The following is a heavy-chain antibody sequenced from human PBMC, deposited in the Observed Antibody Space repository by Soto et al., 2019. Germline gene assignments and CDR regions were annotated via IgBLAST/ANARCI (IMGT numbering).Heavy chain of an antibody. CDR2: ISGSVGST. Sequence: PGESLKISCAASGFTFSSYAMSWVRQAPGKGLEWVSAISGSVGSTYYADSVKGRFTISRDNARNSLYLQMNSLRAEDTALYYCAKLEGAFDIWGQGTMVTVSS. J-gene: IGHJ3*02. V-gene: IGHV3-23*01. CDR3: AKLEGAFDI. CDR1: GFTFSSYA.